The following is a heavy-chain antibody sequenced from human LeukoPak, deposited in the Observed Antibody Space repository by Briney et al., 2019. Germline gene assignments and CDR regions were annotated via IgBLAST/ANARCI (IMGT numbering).Heavy chain of an antibody. J-gene: IGHJ4*02. D-gene: IGHD3-16*01. CDR1: GYTFTSYG. CDR3: ARIYLWGSYDYYFDY. Sequence: GASVKVSCKASGYTFTSYGISWVRQAPGQGLEWMGWISAYNGNTNYAQKLQGRVTMTTDTSTSTAYMELRSLRSDDTAVYYCARIYLWGSYDYYFDYWGQGTLVTVSS. V-gene: IGHV1-18*01. CDR2: ISAYNGNT.